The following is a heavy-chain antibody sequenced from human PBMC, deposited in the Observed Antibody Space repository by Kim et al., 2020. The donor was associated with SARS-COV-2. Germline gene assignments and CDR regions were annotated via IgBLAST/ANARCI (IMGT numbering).Heavy chain of an antibody. CDR2: FDPEDGET. CDR1: GYTLTELS. J-gene: IGHJ3*02. Sequence: ASVKVSCKVSGYTLTELSMHWVRQAPGKGLEWMGGFDPEDGETIYAQKFQGRVTMTEDTSTDTAYMELSSLRSEDTAVYYCATVGATIGGSGTGYAFDIWGQGTMVTVSS. CDR3: ATVGATIGGSGTGYAFDI. D-gene: IGHD1-26*01. V-gene: IGHV1-24*01.